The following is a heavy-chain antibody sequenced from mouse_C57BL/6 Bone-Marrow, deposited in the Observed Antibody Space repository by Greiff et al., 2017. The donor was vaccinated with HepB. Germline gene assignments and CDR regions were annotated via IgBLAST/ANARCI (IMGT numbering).Heavy chain of an antibody. J-gene: IGHJ1*03. D-gene: IGHD4-1*01. CDR1: GFSLTSYG. Sequence: QVQLKESGPGLVQPSQSLSITCTVSGFSLTSYGVHWVRQSPGKGLEWLGVIWRGGSTDYNAAFMSRLSITKDNSKSQVFFKMNSLQADDTAIYYCAKKGLTGSHWYFDVWGTGTTVTVSS. V-gene: IGHV2-5*01. CDR3: AKKGLTGSHWYFDV. CDR2: IWRGGST.